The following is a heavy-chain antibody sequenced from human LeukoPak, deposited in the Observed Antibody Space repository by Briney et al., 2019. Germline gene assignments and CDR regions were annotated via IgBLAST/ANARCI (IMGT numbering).Heavy chain of an antibody. J-gene: IGHJ4*02. CDR3: ATAPVYYYGSGSYNY. D-gene: IGHD3-10*01. CDR2: FDPEDGET. CDR1: GYTLTELS. Sequence: ASVKVSCKVSGYTLTELSMHWVRQAPGKGLEWMGGFDPEDGETIYAQKFQGRVTMTEDTSTDTAYMELSSLGSEDTAVYYCATAPVYYYGSGSYNYWGQGTLVTVSS. V-gene: IGHV1-24*01.